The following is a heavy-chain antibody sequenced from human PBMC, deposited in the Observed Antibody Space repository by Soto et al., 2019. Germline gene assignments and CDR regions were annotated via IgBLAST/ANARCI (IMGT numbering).Heavy chain of an antibody. Sequence: SETLSLTCTVSGGSISSYYWSWIRQPPGKGLEWIGNIYYSGSTNYNPSLKSRVTISVDTSKNQFSLKLSSVTAADTAVYYCARDRLVGLTKATEESSGYYYGMDVWGQGTTVTVSS. D-gene: IGHD6-6*01. CDR3: ARDRLVGLTKATEESSGYYYGMDV. CDR1: GGSISSYY. V-gene: IGHV4-59*01. CDR2: IYYSGST. J-gene: IGHJ6*02.